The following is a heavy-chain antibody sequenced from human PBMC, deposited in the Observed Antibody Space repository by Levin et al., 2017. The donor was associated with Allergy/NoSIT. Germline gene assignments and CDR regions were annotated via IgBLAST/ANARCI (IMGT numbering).Heavy chain of an antibody. J-gene: IGHJ4*02. CDR1: GFTFSSCA. Sequence: GGSLRLSCAASGFTFSSCAMSWVRQAPGKGLEWVSSISGSGGSTYYADSVKGRFTISRDNSKNTLYLQMNSLRAEDTAVYYCAKTWRDRQGTGGGVDFWGQGTLVTVSS. V-gene: IGHV3-23*01. CDR2: ISGSGGST. D-gene: IGHD2-21*01. CDR3: AKTWRDRQGTGGGVDF.